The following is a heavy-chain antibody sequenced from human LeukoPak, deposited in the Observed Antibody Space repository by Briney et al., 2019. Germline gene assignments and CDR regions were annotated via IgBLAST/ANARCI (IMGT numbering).Heavy chain of an antibody. Sequence: PGRSLRLSCAASGFTFSSYGMHWVRQAPGKGLEWVAVISYDGSNKYYADSVKGRFTISRDDSKNTLYVQMNSLRVDDAAVYYCAKDSGYASAFDIWGQETMVTVSS. CDR1: GFTFSSYG. CDR3: AKDSGYASAFDI. V-gene: IGHV3-30*18. CDR2: ISYDGSNK. D-gene: IGHD5-12*01. J-gene: IGHJ3*02.